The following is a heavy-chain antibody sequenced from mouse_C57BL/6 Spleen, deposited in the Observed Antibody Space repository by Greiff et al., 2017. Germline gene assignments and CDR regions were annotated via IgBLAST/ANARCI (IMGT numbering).Heavy chain of an antibody. CDR3: ARYGNYAMDY. V-gene: IGHV5-2*01. Sequence: DVKLVESGGGLVQPGESLKLSCESTEYEFPSHDMSWVRKTPEKRLELVAAINSDGGSTYYPDTMERRFIISRDNTKKTLYLQMSSLRSADTSLYYCARYGNYAMDYWGQGTSVTVSS. D-gene: IGHD2-1*01. CDR2: INSDGGST. J-gene: IGHJ4*01. CDR1: EYEFPSHD.